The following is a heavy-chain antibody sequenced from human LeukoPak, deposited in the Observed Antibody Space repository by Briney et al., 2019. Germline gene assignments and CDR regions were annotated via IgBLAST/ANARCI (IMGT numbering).Heavy chain of an antibody. CDR1: GFTFSRYG. Sequence: AGGSLRLSCAASGFTFSRYGLHWVRQAPGKGLEWVAFIRYDGSNKYYADSVKGRFTISRDNSKNTLYLQMNSLRAEDTAVYYCAKDRGSSWFRGNALDIWGQGTLVTVSS. CDR2: IRYDGSNK. D-gene: IGHD6-13*01. V-gene: IGHV3-30*02. J-gene: IGHJ3*02. CDR3: AKDRGSSWFRGNALDI.